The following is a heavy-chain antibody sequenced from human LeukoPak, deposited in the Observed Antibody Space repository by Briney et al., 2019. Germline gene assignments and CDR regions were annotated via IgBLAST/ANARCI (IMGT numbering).Heavy chain of an antibody. J-gene: IGHJ4*02. CDR1: GGSISSGGYY. Sequence: PSETLSLTCTVFGGSISSGGYYWSWIRQHPGKGLEWIGYIYYSGSTYYNPSLKSRVTISVDTSENQFSLKLSSVTAADTAVYYCARSITMVRGVITYYFDYWGQGTLVTVSS. CDR2: IYYSGST. V-gene: IGHV4-31*03. D-gene: IGHD3-10*01. CDR3: ARSITMVRGVITYYFDY.